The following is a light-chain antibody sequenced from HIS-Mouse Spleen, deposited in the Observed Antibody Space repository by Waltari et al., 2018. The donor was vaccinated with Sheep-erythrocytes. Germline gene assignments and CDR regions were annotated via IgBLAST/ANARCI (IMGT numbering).Light chain of an antibody. V-gene: IGLV2-8*01. CDR1: SSDVGGYNY. J-gene: IGLJ3*02. CDR2: EVS. CDR3: SSYAGSNNWV. Sequence: QSALTQPPSASGSPGHSVTIPCTGTSSDVGGYNYVSWYQQHPGKAPKLMVYEVSKRPSGVPGRLSGSKSGNTASLAVSGLQAEDEADYYCSSYAGSNNWVFGGGTKLTVL.